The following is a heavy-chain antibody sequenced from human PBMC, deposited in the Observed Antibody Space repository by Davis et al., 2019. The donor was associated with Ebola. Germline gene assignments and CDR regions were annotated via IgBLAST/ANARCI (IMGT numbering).Heavy chain of an antibody. V-gene: IGHV1-69*04. CDR3: ARTPTVTTRDWIYYHYGMDV. Sequence: SVKVSCKAPGGTLNSYAISWVRQAPGQGLEWMGRIIPIFGITKYAQKFQGRVTLTADRTTSTAFMELSNLRNEDTAVYYCARTPTVTTRDWIYYHYGMDVWGQGTTVTVSS. D-gene: IGHD4-11*01. CDR2: IIPIFGIT. CDR1: GGTLNSYA. J-gene: IGHJ6*02.